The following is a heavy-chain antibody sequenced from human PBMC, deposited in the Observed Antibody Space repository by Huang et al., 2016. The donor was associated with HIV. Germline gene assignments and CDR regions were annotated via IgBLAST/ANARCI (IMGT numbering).Heavy chain of an antibody. J-gene: IGHJ4*02. V-gene: IGHV4-39*01. CDR1: SLNSGKYY. CDR3: ARRRTHFTFDY. CDR2: IFYTGSA. Sequence: SLNSGKYYWGWIRQSPGKGLEWIGSIFYTGSAHYNPSLESRVTIFVDSSKSQLSVGLRSVTAADTAVYYCARRRTHFTFDYWGQGTLVTVSS.